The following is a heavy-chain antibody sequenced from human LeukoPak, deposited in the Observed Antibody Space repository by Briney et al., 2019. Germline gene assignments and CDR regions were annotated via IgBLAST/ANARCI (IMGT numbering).Heavy chain of an antibody. V-gene: IGHV4-34*01. D-gene: IGHD2-2*01. Sequence: SKTLSLTCAVYGGSFSGYYWSWIRQPPGKGLEWIGEINHSGSTNYNQSLQSLVTISVDNPKNQFYKKLRSVTAATTTRYYSASWVQYQLLIRGYYFDYWGQGTLVTVSS. CDR3: ASWVQYQLLIRGYYFDY. CDR2: INHSGST. J-gene: IGHJ4*02. CDR1: GGSFSGYY.